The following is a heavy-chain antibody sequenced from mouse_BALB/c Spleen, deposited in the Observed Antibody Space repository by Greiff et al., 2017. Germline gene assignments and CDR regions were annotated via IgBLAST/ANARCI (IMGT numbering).Heavy chain of an antibody. V-gene: IGHV5-9-3*01. CDR2: ISSGGSYT. J-gene: IGHJ1*01. D-gene: IGHD1-1*01. Sequence: EVKLMESGGGLVKPGGSLKLSCAASGFTFSSYAMSWVRQTPEKRLEWVATISSGGSYTYYPDSVKGRFTISRDNAKNTLYLQMSSLRSEDTAMYYWARDYGSSYGYFEVWAQGPRSPSPQ. CDR1: GFTFSSYA. CDR3: ARDYGSSYGYFEV.